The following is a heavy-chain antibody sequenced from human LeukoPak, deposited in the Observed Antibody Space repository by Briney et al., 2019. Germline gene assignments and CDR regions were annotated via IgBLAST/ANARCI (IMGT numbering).Heavy chain of an antibody. J-gene: IGHJ3*02. V-gene: IGHV3-21*01. CDR1: GFTFSSYS. CDR3: ASLSSTSLDDI. D-gene: IGHD2-2*01. Sequence: PGGSLRLSCAASGFTFSSYSMNWVRQAPGKGLEWVSSISSSSSYIYYADSVKGGFAISRDNAKNSLYLQMNSLRAEDTAVYYCASLSSTSLDDIWGQGTMVTVSS. CDR2: ISSSSSYI.